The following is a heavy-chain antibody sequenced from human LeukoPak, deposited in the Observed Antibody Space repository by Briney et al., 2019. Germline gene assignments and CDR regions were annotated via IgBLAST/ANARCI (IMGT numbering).Heavy chain of an antibody. CDR1: GFTFSSYS. V-gene: IGHV3-21*01. J-gene: IGHJ5*02. Sequence: GGSLRLSCAASGFTFSSYSMNWVRQAPGKGLEWVSFISSSSGYIYYADSVKGRFTISRDNAKNSLYLQMNSLRAEDTAVYYCVRVWFGESGWFDPWGQGTLVTVSS. CDR2: ISSSSGYI. D-gene: IGHD3-10*01. CDR3: VRVWFGESGWFDP.